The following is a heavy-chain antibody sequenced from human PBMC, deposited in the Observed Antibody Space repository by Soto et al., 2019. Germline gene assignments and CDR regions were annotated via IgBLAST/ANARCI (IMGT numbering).Heavy chain of an antibody. CDR1: GYTFTSYG. J-gene: IGHJ6*02. CDR3: ARDLRYSSSWVLDV. Sequence: GTSVEVSCKDSGYTFTSYGISWVRQAPGQGLEWMGWISAYNGNTNYAQKLQGRVTMTTDTSTSTAYMELRSLRSDDTAVYYCARDLRYSSSWVLDVWGQGTTVTVSS. CDR2: ISAYNGNT. D-gene: IGHD6-13*01. V-gene: IGHV1-18*04.